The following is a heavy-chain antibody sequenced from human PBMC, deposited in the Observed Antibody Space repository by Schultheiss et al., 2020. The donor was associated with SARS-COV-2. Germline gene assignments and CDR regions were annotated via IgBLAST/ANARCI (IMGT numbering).Heavy chain of an antibody. J-gene: IGHJ4*02. D-gene: IGHD2-21*01. CDR3: ARVPHQAYCGGDCYYFDY. CDR2: IYYSGST. Sequence: SQTLSLTCTVSGGSISSYYWGWIRQPPGKGLEWIGYIYYSGSTNYNPSLKSRVTISVDTSKNQFSLKLSSVTAADTAVYYCARVPHQAYCGGDCYYFDYWGQGTLVTVSS. CDR1: GGSISSYY. V-gene: IGHV4-59*01.